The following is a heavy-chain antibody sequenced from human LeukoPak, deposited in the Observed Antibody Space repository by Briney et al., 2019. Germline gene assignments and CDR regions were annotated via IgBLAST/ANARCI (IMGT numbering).Heavy chain of an antibody. D-gene: IGHD4-17*01. J-gene: IGHJ6*03. CDR3: ARESSTDYYYYYRDV. CDR1: GFTVSSNY. Sequence: GGSLRLSCAASGFTVSSNYMSWVRQAPGKGLEWVSVIYSGGSTYYADSVKGRFTMSRNNSKNTLYLQMNSLRAEDTAVYYCARESSTDYYYYYRDVWGKGTTVTASS. V-gene: IGHV3-53*01. CDR2: IYSGGST.